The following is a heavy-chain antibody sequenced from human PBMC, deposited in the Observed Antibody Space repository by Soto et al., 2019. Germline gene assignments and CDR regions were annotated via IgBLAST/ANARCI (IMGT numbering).Heavy chain of an antibody. CDR2: IFWNSGTI. CDR3: XXXXXXXXXXYSXXMDV. V-gene: IGHV3-9*01. CDR1: GFSFGDYA. Sequence: DVQLVESGGGLVQPGRSLRLSCEVSGFSFGDYAMHWVRQAPGKGLEWVSGIFWNSGTIAYADSVKGRFTISRDNAKKSLYLQMNXLXPXXXXXXXXXXXXXXXXXXYSXXMDVWGXXXTVXVSS. J-gene: IGHJ6*03.